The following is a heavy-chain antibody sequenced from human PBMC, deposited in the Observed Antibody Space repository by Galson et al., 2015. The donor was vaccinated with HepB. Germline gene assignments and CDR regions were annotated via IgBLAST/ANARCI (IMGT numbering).Heavy chain of an antibody. D-gene: IGHD3-10*01. J-gene: IGHJ6*02. V-gene: IGHV3-15*01. Sequence: SLRLSCAASGFTFSNAWMSWVRQAPGKGLEWVGRVKSKLDGGTTDYAAPVTGRFTISRDDSKNTLYLQMNSLKTEDTAVYYCATGGDYYGSGLYYYGMDVWGQGTTVTVSS. CDR3: ATGGDYYGSGLYYYGMDV. CDR2: VKSKLDGGTT. CDR1: GFTFSNAW.